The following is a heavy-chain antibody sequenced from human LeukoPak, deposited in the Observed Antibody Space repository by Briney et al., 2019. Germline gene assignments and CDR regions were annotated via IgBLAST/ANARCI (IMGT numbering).Heavy chain of an antibody. Sequence: SETLSLICTVSGGSNSNYYWTWLRHPPGKGLEGIGYIYSTGSNNYNASLKSRVAISVDTSQNQFSLKLSSVTAADTAVYYCARTSRHFYGSGSNLTPWPDGMDVWGQGTTVTVSS. V-gene: IGHV4-59*01. J-gene: IGHJ6*02. D-gene: IGHD3-10*01. CDR2: IYSTGSN. CDR3: ARTSRHFYGSGSNLTPWPDGMDV. CDR1: GGSNSNYY.